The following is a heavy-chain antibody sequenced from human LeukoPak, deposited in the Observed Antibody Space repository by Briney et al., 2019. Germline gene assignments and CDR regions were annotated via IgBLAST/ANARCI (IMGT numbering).Heavy chain of an antibody. J-gene: IGHJ6*03. CDR2: IHYTGST. CDR1: GDSIRSSNYN. V-gene: IGHV4-39*07. Sequence: SETLSLTCTGSGDSIRSSNYNWGWLRQPPGKGLEWIGSIHYTGSTYHNPSLKSRVTISVDTSKNKFSLKLSSVTAADTALYYCARTGGSFYFYYYMDVWGKGTTVTVSS. CDR3: ARTGGSFYFYYYMDV. D-gene: IGHD1-26*01.